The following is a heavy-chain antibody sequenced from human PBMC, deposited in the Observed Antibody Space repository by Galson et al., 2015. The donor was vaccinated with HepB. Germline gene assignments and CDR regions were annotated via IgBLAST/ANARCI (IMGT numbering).Heavy chain of an antibody. CDR2: VSPKSGQT. D-gene: IGHD4-17*01. V-gene: IGHV1-8*01. CDR3: ARTNGDYDY. Sequence: SVKVSCKASGYTFTSYDINWVRQATGQGLEWMGWVSPKSGQTGSAQKFQGRLTMTTNTPTSTAYMDLSSLTNDDTAVYCCARTNGDYDYWGQGTVVTVSS. J-gene: IGHJ4*02. CDR1: GYTFTSYD.